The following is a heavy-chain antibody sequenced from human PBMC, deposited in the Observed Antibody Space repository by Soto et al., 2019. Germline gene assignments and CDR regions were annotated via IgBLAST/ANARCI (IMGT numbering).Heavy chain of an antibody. D-gene: IGHD2-15*01. CDR2: IGDSGGMP. CDR3: VKDVIGYCSAGNCFPDSYFDY. J-gene: IGHJ4*02. Sequence: PVGSLRLSCAASGFTFSNNAMSWVRQAPGKGLEWVSLIGDSGGMPYYPESVKGRFTISRDTSRNTLYLQMNSLRVEDTAVYYCVKDVIGYCSAGNCFPDSYFDYWGQGALVTVSS. CDR1: GFTFSNNA. V-gene: IGHV3-23*01.